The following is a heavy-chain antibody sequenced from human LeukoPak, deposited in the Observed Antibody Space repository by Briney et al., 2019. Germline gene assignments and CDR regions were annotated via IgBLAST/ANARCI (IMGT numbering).Heavy chain of an antibody. CDR2: INPSGGST. D-gene: IGHD3-22*01. J-gene: IGHJ4*02. CDR3: AIGPSGNYYDSSGYLDY. CDR1: GYTFTSYY. Sequence: ASVKVSCKASGYTFTSYYMHWMPQAPGQGLEWMGIINPSGGSTSYAQKFQGRVTMTRDTSTGTVYMELSSLGSEDTAVYYCAIGPSGNYYDSSGYLDYWGQGTLVTVSS. V-gene: IGHV1-46*03.